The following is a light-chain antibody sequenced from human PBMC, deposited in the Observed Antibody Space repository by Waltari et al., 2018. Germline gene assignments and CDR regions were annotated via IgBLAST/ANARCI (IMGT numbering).Light chain of an antibody. CDR2: EVD. Sequence: QSALTQPPPASGSPGQTVIISCTGTSRDIGAYKYVPWYQQIPGRAPALIIYEVDRRPPGVPDRFSGSKSGNTASLTVSGLQTEDEGDYYCSSYAGSNKLIFGGVTKLTVL. CDR3: SSYAGSNKLI. J-gene: IGLJ2*01. CDR1: SRDIGAYKY. V-gene: IGLV2-8*01.